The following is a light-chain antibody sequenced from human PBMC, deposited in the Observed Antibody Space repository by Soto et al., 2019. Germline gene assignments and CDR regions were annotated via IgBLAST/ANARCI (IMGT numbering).Light chain of an antibody. Sequence: QSVLTQPPSTSGTPGQRVTMSCSGSRSSIGSNVVEWYQQLPGTAPKLLIYTNNQRPSGVPDRFSGSKSGTSASLAISGLQSEDEADYYCSSYTTNITPVVFGGGTKLTVL. CDR1: RSSIGSNV. J-gene: IGLJ2*01. CDR2: TNN. CDR3: SSYTTNITPVV. V-gene: IGLV1-44*01.